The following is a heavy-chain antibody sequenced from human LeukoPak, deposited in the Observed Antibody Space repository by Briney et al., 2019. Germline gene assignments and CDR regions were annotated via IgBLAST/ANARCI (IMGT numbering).Heavy chain of an antibody. V-gene: IGHV1-69*04. CDR3: ATTKDRAANWYFDL. J-gene: IGHJ2*01. D-gene: IGHD6-25*01. CDR1: GGTFSSYA. Sequence: ASVKVSCKASGGTFSSYAISWVRQAPGQGLEWMGRIIPILGIANYAQKFQGRVTITADKSTSTAYMELSSLRSEDTAVYYCATTKDRAANWYFDLWGRGTLVTVSS. CDR2: IIPILGIA.